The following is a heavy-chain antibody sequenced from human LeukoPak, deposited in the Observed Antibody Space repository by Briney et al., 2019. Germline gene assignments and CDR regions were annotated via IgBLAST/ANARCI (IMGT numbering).Heavy chain of an antibody. V-gene: IGHV3-48*04. J-gene: IGHJ4*02. CDR2: ISSSSSTI. Sequence: PGGSLRLSCEASGFTFSTYSMNWVRQAPGKGLEWVSYISSSSSTIYYADSVKGRFTISRDNAKNSLYLQMNSLRAEDTAVYYCARELVPAAYDYWGQGTLVTVSS. CDR1: GFTFSTYS. D-gene: IGHD2-2*01. CDR3: ARELVPAAYDY.